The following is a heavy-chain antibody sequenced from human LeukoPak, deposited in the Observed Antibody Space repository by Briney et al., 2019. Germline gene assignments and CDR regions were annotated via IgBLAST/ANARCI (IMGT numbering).Heavy chain of an antibody. J-gene: IGHJ4*02. CDR2: IDGPTFRT. V-gene: IGHV3-23*01. CDR3: TTWVGAHFDF. CDR1: GFTVSTNW. Sequence: GGSLRLSCAASGFTVSTNWMHWVRQAPGKGLEWVSTIDGPTFRTHYADSVMGRFTISRDNSKDTLYLQMNSLRAEDAAVYFCTTWVGAHFDFWGQRTLVTVSS. D-gene: IGHD1-26*01.